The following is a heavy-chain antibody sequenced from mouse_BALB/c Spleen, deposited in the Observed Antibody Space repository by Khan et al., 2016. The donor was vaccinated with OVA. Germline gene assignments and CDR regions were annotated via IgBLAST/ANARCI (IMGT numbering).Heavy chain of an antibody. D-gene: IGHD2-10*01. CDR3: ARQPYYHYNVMDY. V-gene: IGHV2-6-1*01. Sequence: QVQLKQSGPGLVAPSQSLSITCTISGFSLTNYGVHWVRQPPGKGLEWLVLMWSDGSTTYNSALKSRLTISKDNSKSQVFLKMISLQTDDTAMYFCARQPYYHYNVMDYWGQGTLVTVSA. CDR1: GFSLTNYG. J-gene: IGHJ4*01. CDR2: MWSDGST.